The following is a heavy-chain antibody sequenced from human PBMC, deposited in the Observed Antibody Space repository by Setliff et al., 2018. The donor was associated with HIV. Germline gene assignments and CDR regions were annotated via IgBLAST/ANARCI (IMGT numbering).Heavy chain of an antibody. CDR1: DGSVSSSSYY. Sequence: SETLSLTCTVSDGSVSSSSYYWAWIRQSPGKGLEWIGSIYAGGSTYYQPSLKSRVTISLDPSKNQFSLKLNSVTAADTAVYDCARASAFRAGWYLTHGAFDIWGQGTMVTVSS. D-gene: IGHD6-19*01. V-gene: IGHV4-39*07. J-gene: IGHJ3*02. CDR3: ARASAFRAGWYLTHGAFDI. CDR2: IYAGGST.